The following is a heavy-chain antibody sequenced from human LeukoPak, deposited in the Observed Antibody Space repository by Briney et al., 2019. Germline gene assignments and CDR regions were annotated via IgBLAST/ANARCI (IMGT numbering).Heavy chain of an antibody. J-gene: IGHJ6*03. V-gene: IGHV5-51*01. CDR1: GYSFTNYW. CDR3: ARGGFGATLGYYYREV. CDR2: IYPGDSDT. D-gene: IGHD1-26*01. Sequence: GESLKISCKGSGYSFTNYWIGWVRQMPGKGLEWMGIIYPGDSDTRYSPSFQGQVTISADKSISTAYLQWSSLKASDTAIYYCARGGFGATLGYYYREVWGKGTTVTVS.